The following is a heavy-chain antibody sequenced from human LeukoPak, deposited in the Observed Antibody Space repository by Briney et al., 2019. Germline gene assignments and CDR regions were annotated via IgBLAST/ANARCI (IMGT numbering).Heavy chain of an antibody. CDR2: IRSKTNNYAT. CDR1: GFTFSGSA. D-gene: IGHD3-10*01. V-gene: IGHV3-73*01. CDR3: TKPRGYGSGTYYDY. J-gene: IGHJ4*02. Sequence: GGSLRLSCVASGFTFSGSAIHWVRQASGKGLESIGHIRSKTNNYATAYAASVKGRFTISRDDSKNTAYLQMSSLETEDTAIYYCTKPRGYGSGTYYDYWGQGTLVTVSS.